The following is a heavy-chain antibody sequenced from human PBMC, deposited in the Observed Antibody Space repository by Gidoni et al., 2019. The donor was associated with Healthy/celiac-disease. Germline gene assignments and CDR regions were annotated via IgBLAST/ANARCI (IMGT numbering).Heavy chain of an antibody. CDR2: IKSKTDGGTT. V-gene: IGHV3-15*01. D-gene: IGHD3-22*01. CDR1: GFTFSNDW. J-gene: IGHJ4*02. Sequence: EVQLVESGGGLVKPGCSLRLFCAGSGFTFSNDWVSWVRQAPGKGLEWVGRIKSKTDGGTTDYAAPVKGRFTISRDDSKNTMYLQMNRLKTEDTAVYYCTTAPPYYYDSSGEGYDYWGQGTLVTVSS. CDR3: TTAPPYYYDSSGEGYDY.